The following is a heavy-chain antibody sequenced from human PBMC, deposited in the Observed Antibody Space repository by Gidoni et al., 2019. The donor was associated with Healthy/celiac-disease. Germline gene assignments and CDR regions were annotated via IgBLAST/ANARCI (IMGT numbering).Heavy chain of an antibody. Sequence: EVQLVESGGGLVQPGGSLGLSCAASGFTFSSYWMSWVRQAPGKGLEWVANIKQDGSEKYYVDSVKGRFTISRDNAKNSLYLQMNSLRAEDTAVYYCARGWRYYYYGMDVWGQGTTVTVSS. V-gene: IGHV3-7*01. J-gene: IGHJ6*02. CDR3: ARGWRYYYYGMDV. CDR1: GFTFSSYW. D-gene: IGHD3-3*01. CDR2: IKQDGSEK.